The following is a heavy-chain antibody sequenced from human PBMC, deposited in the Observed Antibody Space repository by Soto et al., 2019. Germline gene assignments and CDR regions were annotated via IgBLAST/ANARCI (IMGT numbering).Heavy chain of an antibody. CDR2: IYYSGST. J-gene: IGHJ6*02. CDR1: GGTVSSSANC. Sequence: SETLCLTCTASGGTVSSSANCWSCLRQPPGNEQAYIGTIYYSGSTYSSPSLKSRVTISVDTSKNQFSLKLSSVTAADTAVYYCARRVDATRYYGMDVWGQGTTVTVSS. D-gene: IGHD5-12*01. V-gene: IGHV4-39*01. CDR3: ARRVDATRYYGMDV.